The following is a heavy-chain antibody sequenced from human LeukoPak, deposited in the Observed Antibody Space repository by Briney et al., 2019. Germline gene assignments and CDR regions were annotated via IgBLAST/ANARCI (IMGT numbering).Heavy chain of an antibody. CDR3: AKAVYGGSYHPNHNWFDP. Sequence: GGSLRLSCAASGFTFSSYAMSWVRQAPGKGLEWVSVISSSGSSTYYADSVKGRFTISRDYSKNTLYLQMNSLRAEDTALYYCAKAVYGGSYHPNHNWFDPWGQGTLVTVSS. V-gene: IGHV3-23*01. D-gene: IGHD1-26*01. CDR2: ISSSGSST. J-gene: IGHJ5*02. CDR1: GFTFSSYA.